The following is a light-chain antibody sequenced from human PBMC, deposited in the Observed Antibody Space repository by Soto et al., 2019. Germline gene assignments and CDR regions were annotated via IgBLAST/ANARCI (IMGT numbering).Light chain of an antibody. CDR1: QGVSRY. Sequence: IQLTQSPSSLSASVGDSVTITCRASQGVSRYLSWYQQKPGRAPILLISAASTLQSGVPARFSGSGSGTDFTLSITSLQPEDFANYYCQQLYTYPVTFGGGTKVEIK. CDR2: AAS. V-gene: IGKV1-9*01. J-gene: IGKJ4*01. CDR3: QQLYTYPVT.